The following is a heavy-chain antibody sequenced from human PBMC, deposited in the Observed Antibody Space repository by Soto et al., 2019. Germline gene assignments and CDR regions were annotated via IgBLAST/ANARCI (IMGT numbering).Heavy chain of an antibody. CDR2: IYYSGST. J-gene: IGHJ6*03. CDR1: GGSISSGGYY. V-gene: IGHV4-31*03. Sequence: QVQLQESGPGLVKPSQTLSLTCTVSGGSISSGGYYWSWIRQHPGKALEWVGYIYYSGSTYYNPALKSRVNISVDTYKDQFSRKIGSVSAADTAVYYCARETSGFGAYTSYYYYNQAVWVKGTTVTDS. CDR3: ARETSGFGAYTSYYYYNQAV. D-gene: IGHD3-10*01.